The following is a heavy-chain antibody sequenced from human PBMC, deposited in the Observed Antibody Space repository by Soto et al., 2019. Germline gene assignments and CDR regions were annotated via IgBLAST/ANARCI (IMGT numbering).Heavy chain of an antibody. V-gene: IGHV3-48*01. CDR1: YX. CDR3: ARHPERIAQIGWFDP. J-gene: IGHJ5*02. Sequence: YXMNWVRQAPGKGLEWVSYISSSSSTIYYADSVKGRFTISRYNANNSLLLKMNSLRAEDMSVYYCARHPERIAQIGWFDPWGQGTLVTVSS. CDR2: ISSSSSTI. D-gene: IGHD6-13*01.